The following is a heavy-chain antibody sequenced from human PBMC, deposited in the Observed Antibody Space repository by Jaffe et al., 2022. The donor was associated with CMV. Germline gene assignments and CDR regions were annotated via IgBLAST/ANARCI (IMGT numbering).Heavy chain of an antibody. V-gene: IGHV3-21*01. CDR1: GFTFSSYS. Sequence: EVQLVESGGGLVKPGGSLRLSCAASGFTFSSYSMNWVRQAPGKGLEWVSSISSSSSYIYYADSVKGRFTISRDNAKNSLYLQMNSLRAEDTAVYYCATPQGGDFWRGIGDAFDIWGQGTMVTVSS. D-gene: IGHD3-3*01. J-gene: IGHJ3*02. CDR3: ATPQGGDFWRGIGDAFDI. CDR2: ISSSSSYI.